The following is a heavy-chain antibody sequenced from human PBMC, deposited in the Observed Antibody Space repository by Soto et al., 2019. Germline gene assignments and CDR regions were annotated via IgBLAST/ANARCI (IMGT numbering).Heavy chain of an antibody. D-gene: IGHD3-22*01. CDR2: IIPIFGTA. CDR3: ARDSAGYYDSSGYPIYYYYGKDV. J-gene: IGHJ6*02. Sequence: ASVKVSCKASGGTFSSYAISWVRQAPGQGLEWMGGIIPIFGTANYAQKFQGRVTITADESTSTAYMELSSLRSEDTAVYYCARDSAGYYDSSGYPIYYYYGKDVWGQGTTVTVSS. V-gene: IGHV1-69*13. CDR1: GGTFSSYA.